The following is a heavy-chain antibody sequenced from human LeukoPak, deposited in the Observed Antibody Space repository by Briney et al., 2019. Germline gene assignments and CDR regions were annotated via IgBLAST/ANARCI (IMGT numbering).Heavy chain of an antibody. V-gene: IGHV4-30-4*08. Sequence: PSETLSLTCTVSGGSISSGDYYWSWIRQPPGKGLEWIGYIYYSGSTYYNPSLKSRVTISVDTSKNQFSLKLSSVTAADTAVYYCAREGPINWFDPWGQGTLVTVSS. CDR2: IYYSGST. CDR3: AREGPINWFDP. D-gene: IGHD1-26*01. CDR1: GGSISSGDYY. J-gene: IGHJ5*02.